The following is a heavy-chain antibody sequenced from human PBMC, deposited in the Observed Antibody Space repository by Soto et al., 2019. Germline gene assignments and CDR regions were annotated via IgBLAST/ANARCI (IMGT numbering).Heavy chain of an antibody. Sequence: RGSLRLSCAASGFTFSSYWMSWVRQAPGKGLEWVANIKQDGSEKYYVDSVKGRFTISRDNAKNSLYLQMNSLRAEDTAVYYCARDGSMDDYGDYFDYWGQGTLVTVSS. CDR2: IKQDGSEK. D-gene: IGHD4-17*01. CDR1: GFTFSSYW. J-gene: IGHJ4*02. V-gene: IGHV3-7*03. CDR3: ARDGSMDDYGDYFDY.